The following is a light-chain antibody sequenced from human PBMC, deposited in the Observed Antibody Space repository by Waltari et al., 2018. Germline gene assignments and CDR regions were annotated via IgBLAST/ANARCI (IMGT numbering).Light chain of an antibody. V-gene: IGLV2-14*01. CDR3: SSYTGSSTI. J-gene: IGLJ1*01. CDR2: EVS. Sequence: QSALTQPASVSGSPGQSITISCTGTSSDVGGYNYVSWYQQHPGKAPKLMIYEVSNRPSGVSKRFAGSKSGNTASLTISGLQAEDEADYYGSSYTGSSTIFGTGTKVTVL. CDR1: SSDVGGYNY.